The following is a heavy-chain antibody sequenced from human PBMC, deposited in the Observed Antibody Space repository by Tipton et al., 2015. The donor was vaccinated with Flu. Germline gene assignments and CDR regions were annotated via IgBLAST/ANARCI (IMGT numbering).Heavy chain of an antibody. V-gene: IGHV4-30-2*01. J-gene: IGHJ6*02. CDR3: AAGSSWYTENHYHYYGMDV. CDR1: GVSISSGGYY. D-gene: IGHD6-13*01. Sequence: TLSLTCAVSGVSISSGGYYWSWIRQAPGKGLEWIGEITHVGNTNYNLSLKSRVTILIDVSKNQFSLKVTSVTAADTAVYYCAAGSSWYTENHYHYYGMDVWDQGTTVTVS. CDR2: ITHVGNT.